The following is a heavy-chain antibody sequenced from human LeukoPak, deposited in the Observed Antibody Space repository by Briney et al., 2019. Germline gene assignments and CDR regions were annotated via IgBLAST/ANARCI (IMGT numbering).Heavy chain of an antibody. J-gene: IGHJ4*02. CDR1: GESFSGYY. CDR3: ARVARPARFDY. CDR2: INHSGST. Sequence: SETLSLTCAVYGESFSGYYWSWIRQPPGKGLEWIGEINHSGSTNYNPSLKSRVTISVDTSKNQFSLKLSSVTAADTAVYYCARVARPARFDYWGQGTLVTVSS. V-gene: IGHV4-34*01. D-gene: IGHD1-14*01.